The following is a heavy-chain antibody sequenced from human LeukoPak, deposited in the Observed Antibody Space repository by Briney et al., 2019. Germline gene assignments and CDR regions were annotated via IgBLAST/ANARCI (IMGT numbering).Heavy chain of an antibody. CDR1: GGSISSSNW. J-gene: IGHJ6*04. CDR2: TYHSGST. Sequence: SGTLSLTCAVSGGSISSSNWWSWVRQPPGKGLEWIGETYHSGSTNYNPSLKSRVTISVDKSKNQFSLKLSSVTAADTAVYYCARSSSDGNYGMDVWGKGTTVTVSS. V-gene: IGHV4-4*02. CDR3: ARSSSDGNYGMDV.